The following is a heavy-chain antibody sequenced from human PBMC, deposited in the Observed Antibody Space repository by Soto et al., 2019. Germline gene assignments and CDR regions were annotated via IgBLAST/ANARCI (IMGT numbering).Heavy chain of an antibody. CDR3: ARDFTPAETPGDDFDY. Sequence: SETLSLTCDVSGGSITSTNWWTWVRQSPGKGLEWIGYIYYSGSTYYNPSLKSRVTISVDTSKNTVYLQMNGLRADDTSLYYCARDFTPAETPGDDFDYWGRGTLVTVSS. D-gene: IGHD2-15*01. CDR2: IYYSGST. CDR1: GGSITSTNW. J-gene: IGHJ4*02. V-gene: IGHV4-4*02.